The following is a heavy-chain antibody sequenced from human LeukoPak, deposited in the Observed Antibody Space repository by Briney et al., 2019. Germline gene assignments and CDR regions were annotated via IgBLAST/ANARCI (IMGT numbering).Heavy chain of an antibody. Sequence: GGSLRLSCAASGFSFSSYSFNWVRQAPGKGLEWVSSINTVSSYIYYADSLKGRFTISRDNAKNSVYLQMDSLRAEDSAVYYCARLRRNTDSSGFFYYYDYWGQRTLVTVSS. D-gene: IGHD3-22*01. J-gene: IGHJ4*02. CDR3: ARLRRNTDSSGFFYYYDY. CDR2: INTVSSYI. V-gene: IGHV3-21*06. CDR1: GFSFSSYS.